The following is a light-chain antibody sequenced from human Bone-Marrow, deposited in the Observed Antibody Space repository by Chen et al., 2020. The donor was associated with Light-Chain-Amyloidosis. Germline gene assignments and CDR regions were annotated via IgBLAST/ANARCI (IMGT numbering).Light chain of an antibody. CDR1: QSVLYTSNNKNY. Sequence: DIVMTQSPESLAVSLGERATIHCKSSQSVLYTSNNKNYFAWYQQRPGEPPKLLIYWASTRESVVPARFTGSGSGTDFTLTISSLQAEDVAMYYCQQDYNTPRTFGQGTKVEIK. V-gene: IGKV4-1*01. CDR3: QQDYNTPRT. CDR2: WAS. J-gene: IGKJ1*01.